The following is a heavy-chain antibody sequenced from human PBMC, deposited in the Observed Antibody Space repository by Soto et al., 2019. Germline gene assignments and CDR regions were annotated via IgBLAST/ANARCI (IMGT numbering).Heavy chain of an antibody. J-gene: IGHJ4*02. CDR3: ASWREDFWSDYWEY. Sequence: GASVKVSCKASGYTFTSYGISWVRQAPGQGLEWMGWISAYNGNTNYAQKLQGRVTMTTDTSTSTAYMELRSLRSDDTAVYYCASWREDFWSDYWEYWGQGPLFTVSS. CDR1: GYTFTSYG. D-gene: IGHD3-3*01. V-gene: IGHV1-18*01. CDR2: ISAYNGNT.